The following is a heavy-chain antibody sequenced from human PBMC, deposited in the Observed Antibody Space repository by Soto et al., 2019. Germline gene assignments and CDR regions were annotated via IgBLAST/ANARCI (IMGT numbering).Heavy chain of an antibody. CDR1: GFTFSGSA. D-gene: IGHD2-2*02. Sequence: GGSLRLSCAASGFTFSGSAMHWVRQASGKGLEWVGRIRSKANSYATAYAASVKGRFTISRDDSKNTAYLQMNSLKTEDTAVYYCTIGYCSSTSCYTRYYYYGMDVWGQGTTVTVSS. CDR2: IRSKANSYAT. CDR3: TIGYCSSTSCYTRYYYYGMDV. J-gene: IGHJ6*02. V-gene: IGHV3-73*01.